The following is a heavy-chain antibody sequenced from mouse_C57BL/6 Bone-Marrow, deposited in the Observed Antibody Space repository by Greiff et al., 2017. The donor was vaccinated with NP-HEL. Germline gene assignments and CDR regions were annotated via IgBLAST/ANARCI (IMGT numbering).Heavy chain of an antibody. V-gene: IGHV1-26*01. Sequence: EVQLQQSGPELVMPGASVKLSCKASGYTFTDYCMHWVKQRHGKSLEWIGDINPNDGGTSYNQKFKGKATLTVDKSSSTAYMQLRSLTSEDSAVYYGARGVAYWGQGTLVTVSA. J-gene: IGHJ3*01. CDR2: INPNDGGT. CDR3: ARGVAY. CDR1: GYTFTDYC.